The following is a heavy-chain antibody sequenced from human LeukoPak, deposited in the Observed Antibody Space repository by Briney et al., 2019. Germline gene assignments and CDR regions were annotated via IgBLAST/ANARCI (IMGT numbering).Heavy chain of an antibody. CDR2: IGSSENYI. CDR1: GFNFDDYA. V-gene: IGHV3-21*01. D-gene: IGHD3-22*01. CDR3: ARPVKYYDSSGSFDY. J-gene: IGHJ4*02. Sequence: GRSLRLSCAASGFNFDDYAMHWVRQAPGKGLEWVSSIGSSENYIYYADSLKGRFTISRDNAKNSLYLQMNSLRAEDTAVYYCARPVKYYDSSGSFDYWGQGTLVTVSS.